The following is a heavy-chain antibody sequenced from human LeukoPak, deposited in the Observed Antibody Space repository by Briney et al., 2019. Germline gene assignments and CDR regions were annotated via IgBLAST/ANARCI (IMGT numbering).Heavy chain of an antibody. Sequence: GASVKVSCKASGGTFSSYANSWVRQAPGQGLEWMGRIIPILGIANYAQKFQGRVTITADKSTSTAYMELSSLRSEDTAVYYCARDRADYSSSDYWGQGTLVTVSS. CDR1: GGTFSSYA. CDR2: IIPILGIA. CDR3: ARDRADYSSSDY. D-gene: IGHD6-6*01. J-gene: IGHJ4*02. V-gene: IGHV1-69*04.